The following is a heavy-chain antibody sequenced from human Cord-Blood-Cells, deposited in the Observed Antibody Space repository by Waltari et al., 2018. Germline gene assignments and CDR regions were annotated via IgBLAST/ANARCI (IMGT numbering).Heavy chain of an antibody. CDR2: IYSGGST. Sequence: EVQLVESGGGLIQPGGSLRLSCAASGFTVSSNYMSWVRQAPGKGLEWVSVIYSGGSTYYADSVKGRFTFSRDNSKNTLYLQMNSLRAEDTAVYYCARVAVMTMGSFDYWGQGTLVTVSS. CDR3: ARVAVMTMGSFDY. J-gene: IGHJ4*02. V-gene: IGHV3-53*01. D-gene: IGHD3-10*01. CDR1: GFTVSSNY.